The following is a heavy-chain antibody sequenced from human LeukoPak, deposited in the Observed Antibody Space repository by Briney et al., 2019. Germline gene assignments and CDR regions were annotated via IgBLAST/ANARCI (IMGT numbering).Heavy chain of an antibody. CDR2: ISSSSSYI. Sequence: GGSLRLSCAASGFTFSSYSMNWVRQAPGKGLEWVSSISSSSSYIYYADSVKGRFTISRDNAKNSLYLQMNSLRAEDTAVYYCARAIGYYGSGSLYIMDVWGQGTTVTVSS. CDR1: GFTFSSYS. D-gene: IGHD3-10*01. J-gene: IGHJ6*02. V-gene: IGHV3-21*01. CDR3: ARAIGYYGSGSLYIMDV.